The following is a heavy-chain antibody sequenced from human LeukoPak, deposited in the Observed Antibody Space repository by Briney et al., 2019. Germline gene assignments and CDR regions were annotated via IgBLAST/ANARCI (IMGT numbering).Heavy chain of an antibody. CDR2: INSDGSTT. J-gene: IGHJ3*02. Sequence: GGSLRLSCEASGFTFSTYWMSWVRQAPGKGLVWASRINSDGSTTNYADSVKGRFTISRDNAKNTLYLQMNSLRDEDTAVYYCAKGNAFDIWGQGTMVTVPS. V-gene: IGHV3-74*01. CDR3: AKGNAFDI. CDR1: GFTFSTYW.